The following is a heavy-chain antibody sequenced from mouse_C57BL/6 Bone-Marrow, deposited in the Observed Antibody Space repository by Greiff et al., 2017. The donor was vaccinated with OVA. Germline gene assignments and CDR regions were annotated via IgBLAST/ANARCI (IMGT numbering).Heavy chain of an antibody. Sequence: QVQLQQSGPGLVQPSQSLSITCTVSGFSLTSYGVHWVRQSPGKGLEWLGVIWSGGSTDYNAAFISRLSISKDNSKSQVFFKMNSLQADDTAIYYCARRGTTVVATPWYFDVWGTGTTVTVSS. D-gene: IGHD1-1*01. CDR3: ARRGTTVVATPWYFDV. V-gene: IGHV2-2*01. CDR2: IWSGGST. CDR1: GFSLTSYG. J-gene: IGHJ1*03.